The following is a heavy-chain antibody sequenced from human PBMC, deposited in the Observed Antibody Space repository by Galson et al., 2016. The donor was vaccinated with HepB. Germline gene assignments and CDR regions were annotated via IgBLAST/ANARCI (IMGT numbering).Heavy chain of an antibody. V-gene: IGHV3-53*05. J-gene: IGHJ4*02. D-gene: IGHD2-21*02. Sequence: SLRLSCAASGFTVSSTFMTWVRQAPGKGLEWVSVIYSGDSTNYADSVKGRFTISRDNSRNTLWLQMNSLRPEDTAVYYCGRADDLPDATDYWGQGTLVTVSS. CDR3: GRADDLPDATDY. CDR1: GFTVSSTF. CDR2: IYSGDST.